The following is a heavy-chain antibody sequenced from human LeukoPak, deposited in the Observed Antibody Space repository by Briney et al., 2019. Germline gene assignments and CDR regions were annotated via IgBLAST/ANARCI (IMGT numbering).Heavy chain of an antibody. J-gene: IGHJ4*02. V-gene: IGHV4-39*01. CDR1: GGSISSSSYY. CDR2: IYYSGST. CDR3: ARNDSSGYFDY. D-gene: IGHD3-22*01. Sequence: SETLSLTCTVSGGSISSSSYYWGWIRQPPGKGLEWIGSIYYSGSTYYNPSLKSRVTISVDTSKNQFSLKLRSVAAADTALYYCARNDSSGYFDYWGQGTLVTVSS.